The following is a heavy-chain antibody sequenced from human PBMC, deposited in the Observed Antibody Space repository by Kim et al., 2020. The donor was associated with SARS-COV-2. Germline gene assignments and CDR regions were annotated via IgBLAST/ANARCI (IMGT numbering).Heavy chain of an antibody. Sequence: GESLKISCKGSGYSFTSYWIGWVRQMPGKGLEWMGIIYPGDSDTRYSPSFQGQVTISADKSISTAYLQWSSLKASDTAMYYCARGQLAYCGGDCWEYFQHWGQGTLVTVSS. V-gene: IGHV5-51*01. CDR3: ARGQLAYCGGDCWEYFQH. CDR1: GYSFTSYW. D-gene: IGHD2-21*02. CDR2: IYPGDSDT. J-gene: IGHJ1*01.